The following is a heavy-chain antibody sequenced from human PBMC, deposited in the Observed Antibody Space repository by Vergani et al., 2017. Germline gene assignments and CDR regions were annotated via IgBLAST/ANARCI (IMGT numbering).Heavy chain of an antibody. CDR1: GFTFSSYW. D-gene: IGHD2-8*02. J-gene: IGHJ6*02. V-gene: IGHV3-7*03. CDR3: AVGGVFSSDGMDV. CDR2: IKQDGSEK. Sequence: EVQLVESGGGLVQPGGSLRLSCAASGFTFSSYWMSWVREAPGKGLEWVANIKQDGSEKYYVYSVKGRFTISRDNAKNSLYLQMNSLRAEDTAVYYCAVGGVFSSDGMDVWGQGTTVTVSS.